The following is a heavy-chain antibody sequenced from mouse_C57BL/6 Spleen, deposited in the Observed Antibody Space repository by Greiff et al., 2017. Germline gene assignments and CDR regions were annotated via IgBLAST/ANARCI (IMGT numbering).Heavy chain of an antibody. D-gene: IGHD2-1*01. J-gene: IGHJ3*01. Sequence: QVHVKQSGAELVRPGASVTLSCKASGYTFTDYEMHWVKQTPVHGLEWIGAIDPETGGTAYNQKFKGKAILTADKSSSTAYMELRSLTSEDSAVYYCTNLPFPYWGQGTLVTVSA. V-gene: IGHV1-15*01. CDR1: GYTFTDYE. CDR3: TNLPFPY. CDR2: IDPETGGT.